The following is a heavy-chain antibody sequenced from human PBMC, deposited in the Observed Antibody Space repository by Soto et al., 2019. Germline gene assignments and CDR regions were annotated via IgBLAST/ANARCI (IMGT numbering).Heavy chain of an antibody. CDR2: IYYSGST. V-gene: IGHV4-31*03. CDR3: ARRSGRGSGRAEY. CDR1: GGSISSGGYY. Sequence: QVQLQESGPGLVKPSQTLSLTCTVSGGSISSGGYYWSWIRQHPGKGLEWIGYIYYSGSTYYNPSLKRRVTIPVDTSKSQVSLKLSSVTAADTAVYYCARRSGRGSGRAEYWGQGTLVTVSS. D-gene: IGHD5-12*01. J-gene: IGHJ4*02.